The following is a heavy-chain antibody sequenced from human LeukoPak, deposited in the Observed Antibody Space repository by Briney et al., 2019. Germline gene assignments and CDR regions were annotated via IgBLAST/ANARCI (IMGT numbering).Heavy chain of an antibody. Sequence: GGSLRLSCAASGITFRSYAMSWVRQAPGKGLEWVSTISGGGVTTYYADAVKGRFTISRDNTKSTLYLQLKSLGAEDTAVYYCAKDSQDWNQHYFDYWGQGTLVTVSS. CDR1: GITFRSYA. J-gene: IGHJ4*02. V-gene: IGHV3-23*01. D-gene: IGHD1-1*01. CDR3: AKDSQDWNQHYFDY. CDR2: ISGGGVTT.